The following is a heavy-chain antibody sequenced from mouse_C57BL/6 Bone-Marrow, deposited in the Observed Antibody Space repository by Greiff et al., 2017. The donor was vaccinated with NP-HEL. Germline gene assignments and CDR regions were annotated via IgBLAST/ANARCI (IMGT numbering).Heavy chain of an antibody. CDR1: GYTFTGYW. CDR3: ASGYDYDVDWYFDV. V-gene: IGHV1-9*01. J-gene: IGHJ1*03. D-gene: IGHD2-4*01. Sequence: QVQLQQSGAELMKPGASVKLSCKATGYTFTGYWIEWVKQRPGHGLEWIGEILPGSGSTNYNEKFKGKATLTADTSSNTAYMQRSSLTTEDSAIYYCASGYDYDVDWYFDVWGTGATVTVAS. CDR2: ILPGSGST.